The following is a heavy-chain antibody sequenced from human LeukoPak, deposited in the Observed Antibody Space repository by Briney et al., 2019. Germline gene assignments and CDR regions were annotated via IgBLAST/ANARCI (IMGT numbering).Heavy chain of an antibody. V-gene: IGHV3-7*01. CDR3: AGNLGY. CDR2: IKRDGSEK. J-gene: IGHJ4*02. Sequence: PGGSLRLSCAASGFSFSSYWMSGVRQAPGKGLEWVAKIKRDGSEKYYVDSVKGRFTISRDNAKNSLYLQMDSLRAEDTAVYYCAGNLGYWGQGTLVTVSS. D-gene: IGHD1-14*01. CDR1: GFSFSSYW.